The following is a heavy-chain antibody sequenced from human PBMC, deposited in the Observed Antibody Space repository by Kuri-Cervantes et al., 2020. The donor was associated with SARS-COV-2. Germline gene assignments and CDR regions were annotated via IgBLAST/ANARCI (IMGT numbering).Heavy chain of an antibody. CDR2: TIPIFGTA. CDR1: GGTFSSYA. J-gene: IGHJ4*02. Sequence: SVKVSCKASGGTFSSYAISWVRQAPGQGLEWMGGTIPIFGTANYAQKFQGRVTITADESTSTAYMELSSLRSEDTAVYYCARAYYYDSSGYYPGDYWGQGTLVTVSS. CDR3: ARAYYYDSSGYYPGDY. V-gene: IGHV1-69*13. D-gene: IGHD3-22*01.